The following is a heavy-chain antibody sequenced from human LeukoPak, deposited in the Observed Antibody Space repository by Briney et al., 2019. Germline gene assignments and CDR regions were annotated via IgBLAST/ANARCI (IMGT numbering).Heavy chain of an antibody. CDR3: AREDPTYYDSSVSSTAVEAEYFQH. CDR2: IYYSGST. Sequence: PSETLSLTCTVSGGSISSSSYYWGWIRQPPGKGLEWIGSIYYSGSTYYNPSLKSRVTISVDTSKNQFSLKLSSVTAADTAVYYCAREDPTYYDSSVSSTAVEAEYFQHWGQGTLVTVSS. J-gene: IGHJ1*01. CDR1: GGSISSSSYY. D-gene: IGHD3-22*01. V-gene: IGHV4-39*07.